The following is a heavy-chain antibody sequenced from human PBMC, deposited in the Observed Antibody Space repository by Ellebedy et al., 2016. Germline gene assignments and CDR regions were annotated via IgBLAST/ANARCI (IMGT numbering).Heavy chain of an antibody. D-gene: IGHD3-22*01. V-gene: IGHV3-48*01. J-gene: IGHJ4*02. CDR1: GFTFSSYS. Sequence: GGSLRLSCAASGFTFSSYSMNWVRQAPGKGLEWVSYTSSSSSTIYYADSVKGRFTISRDNAKNTLYLQMNSLSAEDTAVYYCARVPYYYDSSGYYMGHGIDYWGQGTLVTVSS. CDR2: TSSSSSTI. CDR3: ARVPYYYDSSGYYMGHGIDY.